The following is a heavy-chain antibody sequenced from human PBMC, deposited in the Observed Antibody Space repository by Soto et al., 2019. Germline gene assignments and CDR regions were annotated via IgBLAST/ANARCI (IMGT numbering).Heavy chain of an antibody. V-gene: IGHV1-3*01. D-gene: IGHD5-18*01. CDR1: GYIVTNYY. CDR2: INAGNGNT. CDR3: ARGLNGYLHYFDY. Sequence: ASVKVSSKASGYIVTNYYIHWLRQAPGQRLEWMGWINAGNGNTKYSQKVQGRVTITRDTSASTAYLELSSLRSEDTAVYYCARGLNGYLHYFDYWGQGTPVTVS. J-gene: IGHJ4*02.